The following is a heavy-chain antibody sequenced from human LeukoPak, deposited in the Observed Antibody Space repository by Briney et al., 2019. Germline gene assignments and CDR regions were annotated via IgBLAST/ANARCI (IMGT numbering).Heavy chain of an antibody. CDR2: MYYSGST. V-gene: IGHV4-39*07. CDR3: ARGDYYGSGRNNWFDP. Sequence: SETLSLTCTVSGGSISSSSYYWGWIRQPPGKGLEWIGSMYYSGSTYYKPSLKSRVTISIDTSKNQFSLKLSSVTAADTAVYYCARGDYYGSGRNNWFDPWGQGTLVTVSS. CDR1: GGSISSSSYY. D-gene: IGHD3-10*01. J-gene: IGHJ5*02.